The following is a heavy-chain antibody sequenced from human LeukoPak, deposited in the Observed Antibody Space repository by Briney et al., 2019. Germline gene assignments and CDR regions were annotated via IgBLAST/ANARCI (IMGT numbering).Heavy chain of an antibody. Sequence: QPGGSLRLSCAASGFSFSAYWMTWVRQAPGTGLEWVANINPAGSETYYVDPVKGRFSISRDNAKNLVYLQMNSLRAEDTAVYHCARFGYVAVVDVWGQGTPVTVSS. D-gene: IGHD3-10*01. CDR2: INPAGSET. V-gene: IGHV3-7*01. CDR1: GFSFSAYW. CDR3: ARFGYVAVVDV. J-gene: IGHJ4*02.